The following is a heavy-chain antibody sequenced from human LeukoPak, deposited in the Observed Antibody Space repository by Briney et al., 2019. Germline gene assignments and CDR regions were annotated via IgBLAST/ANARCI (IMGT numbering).Heavy chain of an antibody. Sequence: GASLKVSCKASGYTFTGYYMHWVRQATGQGLEWIAWINPNSGGTNYAQKFQGRVTMTRDTSISTAYMELSRLRSDDTAVYYCAIIQYSRGPTFDYWGQGTLVTVSS. CDR1: GYTFTGYY. CDR2: INPNSGGT. V-gene: IGHV1-2*02. D-gene: IGHD5-18*01. J-gene: IGHJ4*02. CDR3: AIIQYSRGPTFDY.